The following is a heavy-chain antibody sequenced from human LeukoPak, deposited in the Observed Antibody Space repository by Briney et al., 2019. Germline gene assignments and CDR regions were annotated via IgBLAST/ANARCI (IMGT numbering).Heavy chain of an antibody. V-gene: IGHV3-74*01. CDR1: GFTFSSHW. CDR2: INSDGSST. D-gene: IGHD5-24*01. J-gene: IGHJ3*02. CDR3: AKEMATMNAFDI. Sequence: GGSLRLSCTTSGFTFSSHWMHWVRQAPGKGLVWVSRINSDGSSTNYADSVKGRFTISRDNAKNTLYLQMNSLRAEDTAVYYCAKEMATMNAFDIWGQGTMVTVSS.